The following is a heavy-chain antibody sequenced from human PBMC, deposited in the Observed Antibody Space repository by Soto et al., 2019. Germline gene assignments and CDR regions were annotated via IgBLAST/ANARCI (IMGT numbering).Heavy chain of an antibody. V-gene: IGHV1-8*02. J-gene: IGHJ3*02. CDR1: GGTFSSYD. Sequence: QVQLVQSGAEVKKPGSSVKVSCKASGGTFSSYDINWVRQATGQGLEWMGWMNPNSGNTGYAQKFQGRVTMTRNTSISTAYMELSSLRSEDTAVYYCARGRKRWQHAFDIWGQGTMVTVSS. CDR2: MNPNSGNT. CDR3: ARGRKRWQHAFDI.